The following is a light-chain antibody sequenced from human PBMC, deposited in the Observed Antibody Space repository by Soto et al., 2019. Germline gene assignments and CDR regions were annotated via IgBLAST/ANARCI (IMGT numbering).Light chain of an antibody. CDR3: QQSYSTPPT. V-gene: IGKV1-39*01. Sequence: DIQMTQSPSSLSASVGDRVTITCRASQSISSYLNWYQQKPGKAPKLLIYAASSLQSGVPQRFSGSGSGTDFTLNISSLQPEDFATYYCQQSYSTPPTFGQGTKVEIK. CDR2: AAS. CDR1: QSISSY. J-gene: IGKJ1*01.